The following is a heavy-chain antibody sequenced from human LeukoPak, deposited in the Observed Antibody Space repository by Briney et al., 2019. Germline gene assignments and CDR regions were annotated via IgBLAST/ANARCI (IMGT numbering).Heavy chain of an antibody. CDR1: GFTFSSYA. D-gene: IGHD4-17*01. V-gene: IGHV3-21*01. CDR2: ISSSSSYI. CDR3: ARVYGDYEGAFY. J-gene: IGHJ4*02. Sequence: GGSLRLSCAASGFTFSSYAMHWVRQAPGKGLEWVSSISSSSSYIYYADSVKGRFTISRDNAKNSLHLQMNSLRAEDTAVYYCARVYGDYEGAFYWGQGTLVTVSS.